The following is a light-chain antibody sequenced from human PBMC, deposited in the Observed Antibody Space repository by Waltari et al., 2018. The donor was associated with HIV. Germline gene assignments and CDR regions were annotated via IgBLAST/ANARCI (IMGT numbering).Light chain of an antibody. CDR1: ASNIGTNY. Sequence: QSVLTQPPSLSAAPGQKVTISCSGSASNIGTNYVSWYQQLPETAPKLIRYDNNKRPSGIPDRFSGAKSGTSATLASTGLRTGDEADYYCGTWDSGVSAGVFGGGTKLTVL. J-gene: IGLJ3*02. CDR2: DNN. CDR3: GTWDSGVSAGV. V-gene: IGLV1-51*01.